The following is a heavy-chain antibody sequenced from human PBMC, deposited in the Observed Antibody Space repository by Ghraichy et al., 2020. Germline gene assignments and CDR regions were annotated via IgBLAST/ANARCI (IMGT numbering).Heavy chain of an antibody. CDR1: GYPFSDYA. CDR2: ISVHSGDT. Sequence: ASLKVTCKASGYPFSDYAISWVRQAPGQRLEWVGWISVHSGDTRYAEKYQGRVIMTTDTSTSTAYMELTSLGSDDTALYYCTRDRNHSGNWFRLGKGLDVWGQGTTVTVSS. V-gene: IGHV1-18*01. CDR3: TRDRNHSGNWFRLGKGLDV. D-gene: IGHD6-13*01. J-gene: IGHJ6*02.